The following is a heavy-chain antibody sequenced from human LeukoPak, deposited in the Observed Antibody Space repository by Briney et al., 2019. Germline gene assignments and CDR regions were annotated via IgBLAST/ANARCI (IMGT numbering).Heavy chain of an antibody. V-gene: IGHV4-61*02. CDR2: IYTSGST. Sequence: SQTLSLTCTVSGGSISSGSYYWSWIRQPAGKGLEWIGRIYTSGSTNYNPSLKSRVTISVDTSKNQFSLELSSVTAADTAVYYCASANWGSSFDYWGQGTLVTVSS. J-gene: IGHJ4*02. CDR1: GGSISSGSYY. D-gene: IGHD3-16*01. CDR3: ASANWGSSFDY.